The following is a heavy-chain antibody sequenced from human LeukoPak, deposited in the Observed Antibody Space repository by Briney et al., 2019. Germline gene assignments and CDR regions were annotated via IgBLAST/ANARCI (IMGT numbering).Heavy chain of an antibody. CDR1: GFTFSSSA. CDR3: ARALRAVRGYYFDY. CDR2: ISSTSSYI. D-gene: IGHD3-10*01. J-gene: IGHJ4*02. V-gene: IGHV3-21*01. Sequence: PGGSLRLSCAASGFTFSSSAMSWVRQAPGKGLEWVSSISSTSSYIYYADSVKGRFTISRDNAKNSLYLQMNSLRAEDTAVYYCARALRAVRGYYFDYWGQGTLVTVSS.